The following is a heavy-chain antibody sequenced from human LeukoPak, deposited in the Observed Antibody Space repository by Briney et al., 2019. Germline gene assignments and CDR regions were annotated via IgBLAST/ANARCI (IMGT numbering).Heavy chain of an antibody. D-gene: IGHD6-13*01. J-gene: IGHJ6*02. V-gene: IGHV1-18*01. Sequence: GASVKDSCKASVYTFTSYGISWVRQAPGQGLEWMGWISAYNGNTNYAQKLQGRVTMTTDTSTSTAYMELRSLRSDDTAVYYCAKPFSSWYIGMDVWGQGTTVTVSS. CDR1: VYTFTSYG. CDR3: AKPFSSWYIGMDV. CDR2: ISAYNGNT.